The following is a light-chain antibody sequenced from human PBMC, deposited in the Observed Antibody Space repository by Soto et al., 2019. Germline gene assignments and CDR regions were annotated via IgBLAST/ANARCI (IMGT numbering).Light chain of an antibody. CDR2: WAS. CDR1: QSLLYSSDKKNY. J-gene: IGKJ5*01. V-gene: IGKV4-1*01. Sequence: DTVMTQSPDSLAVSLGERATIKCKSTQSLLYSSDKKNYLAWYQQKPGQPPKLLIYWASIRESGVPERFSGSGSGTDFTLTISSLQAEDVAFYFCQQYYTRITFGQGTRLA. CDR3: QQYYTRIT.